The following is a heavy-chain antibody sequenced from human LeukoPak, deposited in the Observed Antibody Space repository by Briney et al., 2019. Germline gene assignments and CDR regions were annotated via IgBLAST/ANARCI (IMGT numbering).Heavy chain of an antibody. CDR2: ISAFNGDT. D-gene: IGHD3-3*01. CDR1: GYTFKTYG. V-gene: IGHV1-18*01. Sequence: ASVKVSCKASGYTFKTYGITGVRQAPGQGLECMGWISAFNGDTNYAQNLQGRVTLTTDSSTTTAYMELRSLRFDDTAVYYCARGGVAISLFLKYYFATWGQGTLVSVSS. J-gene: IGHJ4*02. CDR3: ARGGVAISLFLKYYFAT.